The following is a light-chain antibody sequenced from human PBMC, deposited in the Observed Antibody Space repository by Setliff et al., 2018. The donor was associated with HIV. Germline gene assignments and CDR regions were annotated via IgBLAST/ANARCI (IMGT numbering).Light chain of an antibody. V-gene: IGLV2-11*01. Sequence: QSALTQPRSVSESPGQSVTISCTGTSSDVGSYNYVSWYQQHPGKAPKLMIYDVTKRPSGVPDRFSGSKSGNTASLTISGLQAEDEADYYCCSYAGSYTPVIFGGGTKVTVL. CDR3: CSYAGSYTPVI. CDR1: SSDVGSYNY. CDR2: DVT. J-gene: IGLJ2*01.